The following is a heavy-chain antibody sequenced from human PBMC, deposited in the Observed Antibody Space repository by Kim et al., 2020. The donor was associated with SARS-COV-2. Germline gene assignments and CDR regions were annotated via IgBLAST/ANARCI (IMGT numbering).Heavy chain of an antibody. D-gene: IGHD4-17*01. J-gene: IGHJ6*02. V-gene: IGHV3-48*03. Sequence: GGSLRLSCVASGFSLSSYEMNWVRQAPGKGLEWVSYIVTSGSPVYYADSVKGRFTISRDNAKNSLYLQMNSLRAEDTAVYYCARDTGDYGDYASGGLDVWGQGTTVTVSS. CDR3: ARDTGDYGDYASGGLDV. CDR1: GFSLSSYE. CDR2: IVTSGSPV.